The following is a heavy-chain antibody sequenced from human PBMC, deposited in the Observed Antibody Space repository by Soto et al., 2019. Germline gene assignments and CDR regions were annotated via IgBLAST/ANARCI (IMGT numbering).Heavy chain of an antibody. Sequence: QVQLQESGPGLVKPSQTLSLMCTVSGAPISGGDYHWSWIRQPPGKGLEWIGYIFLSGATHYNSSLGSRITMSVETSKSHFALKLTSVTAADTAVYFCARGSAAKRYFDLWGRGTLVTVSS. CDR2: IFLSGAT. J-gene: IGHJ2*01. CDR1: GAPISGGDYH. D-gene: IGHD5-18*01. V-gene: IGHV4-30-4*01. CDR3: ARGSAAKRYFDL.